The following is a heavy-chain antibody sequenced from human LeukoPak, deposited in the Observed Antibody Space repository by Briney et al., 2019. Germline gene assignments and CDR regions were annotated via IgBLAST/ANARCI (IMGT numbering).Heavy chain of an antibody. CDR3: ARDVQIQLWFSGAFDI. Sequence: GGSLRLSCAASGFTFSNYWMHWVRQAPGKGLVWVSHINSDGSSTRYADNVKGRYTISRDNAKNTLYLQMNSLRAEDTAVYYCARDVQIQLWFSGAFDIWGQGTMVTVSS. J-gene: IGHJ3*02. CDR1: GFTFSNYW. CDR2: INSDGSST. D-gene: IGHD5-18*01. V-gene: IGHV3-74*01.